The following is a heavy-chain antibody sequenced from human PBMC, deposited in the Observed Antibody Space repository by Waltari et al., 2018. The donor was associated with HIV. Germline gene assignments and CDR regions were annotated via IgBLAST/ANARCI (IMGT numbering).Heavy chain of an antibody. V-gene: IGHV3-74*01. Sequence: EVQLEESGGASVQPGGSLRLSCAASGFSISRYWMHWVRQTPGKGLVWVSGMNEDGNRIDDAGSGRGGFTISRDSAKNTLFLQMNSLRDEDTAMYYCIRDMFGEYDYWGQGALVTVSS. CDR2: MNEDGNRI. CDR1: GFSISRYW. J-gene: IGHJ4*02. D-gene: IGHD3-10*02. CDR3: IRDMFGEYDY.